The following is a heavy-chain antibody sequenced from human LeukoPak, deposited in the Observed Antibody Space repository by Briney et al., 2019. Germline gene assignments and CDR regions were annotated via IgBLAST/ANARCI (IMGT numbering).Heavy chain of an antibody. V-gene: IGHV1-3*01. D-gene: IGHD3/OR15-3a*01. Sequence: ASVKVSCKASGYTFTSYAMHWVRQAPGQRLEWMGWINAGNGNTKYSQKFQGRVTITRDTSASTAYMELSSLGSEDTAVYYCARESLDRGNHFDYWGQGTLVTVSS. CDR2: INAGNGNT. CDR3: ARESLDRGNHFDY. J-gene: IGHJ4*02. CDR1: GYTFTSYA.